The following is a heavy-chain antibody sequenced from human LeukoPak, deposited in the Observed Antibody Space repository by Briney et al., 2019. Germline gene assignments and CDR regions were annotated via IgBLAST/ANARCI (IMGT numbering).Heavy chain of an antibody. D-gene: IGHD6-13*01. Sequence: SQTPSLTCTVSGGSISSDGHYWSWIRQPPGKGLEWIGYIYYTGDTYYNPSLKSRVTISLDTSKNQFSLKLSSVTAADTAVYYCARAPRETNSWYYFDYWGQGTLVSVSS. V-gene: IGHV4-31*03. CDR2: IYYTGDT. CDR1: GGSISSDGHY. J-gene: IGHJ4*02. CDR3: ARAPRETNSWYYFDY.